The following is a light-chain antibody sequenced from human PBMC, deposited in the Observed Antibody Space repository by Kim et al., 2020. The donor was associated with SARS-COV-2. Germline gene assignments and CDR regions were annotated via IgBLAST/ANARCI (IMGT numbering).Light chain of an antibody. V-gene: IGLV1-47*01. Sequence: GTRVTITGSGYTSDNGSNYVYWYQQHPGTAPKLLIYRNKQRPAGVPDRFSVSTSGTSASLAISGLRSDDEADYYCATWDDSLNGPVFGGGTQLTVL. J-gene: IGLJ3*02. CDR2: RNK. CDR3: ATWDDSLNGPV. CDR1: TSDNGSNY.